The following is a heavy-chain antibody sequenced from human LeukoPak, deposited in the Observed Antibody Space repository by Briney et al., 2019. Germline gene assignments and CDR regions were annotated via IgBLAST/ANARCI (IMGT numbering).Heavy chain of an antibody. J-gene: IGHJ6*02. CDR1: GFTFSSYA. V-gene: IGHV3-23*01. CDR2: ISGSGGST. D-gene: IGHD3-3*01. CDR3: AKADKYYDFWSGYRGDV. Sequence: PGGSLRLSCAASGFTFSSYAMSWVRQAPGKGLEWVSAISGSGGSTYYADSVEGRFTISRDNSKNTLYLQMNSLRAEDTAVYYCAKADKYYDFWSGYRGDVWGQGTTVTVSS.